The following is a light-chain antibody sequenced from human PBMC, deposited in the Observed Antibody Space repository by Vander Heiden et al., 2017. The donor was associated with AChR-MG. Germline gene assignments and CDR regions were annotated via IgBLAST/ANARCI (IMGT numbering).Light chain of an antibody. CDR2: AAS. V-gene: IGKV1-16*02. CDR3: QQYSDYPRT. Sequence: DIQMTQSPSSLSASVGDRVTITCRASQGIGDRLAWFQQKPGKAPKSLIYAASTLQRGVPPKFSGSGSGTDFTLTISSLQPDDFATYYCQQYSDYPRTFGQGTKVEIK. CDR1: QGIGDR. J-gene: IGKJ1*01.